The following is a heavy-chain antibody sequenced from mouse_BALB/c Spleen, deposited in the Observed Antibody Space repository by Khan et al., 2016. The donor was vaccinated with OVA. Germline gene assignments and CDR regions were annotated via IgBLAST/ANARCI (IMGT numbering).Heavy chain of an antibody. Sequence: EVQLVESGGGLVQPKGSLKLSCAASGFTFNTYAMNWVRQAPGKGLEWVARIRTTFNNYATYYADSVKDRFTISRDDSQSMLYLQMNNLKAEDTAMYYCVRPYGNYGYFAMDYWGQGTSVTVSS. D-gene: IGHD2-10*02. J-gene: IGHJ4*01. CDR2: IRTTFNNYAT. V-gene: IGHV10-1*02. CDR1: GFTFNTYA. CDR3: VRPYGNYGYFAMDY.